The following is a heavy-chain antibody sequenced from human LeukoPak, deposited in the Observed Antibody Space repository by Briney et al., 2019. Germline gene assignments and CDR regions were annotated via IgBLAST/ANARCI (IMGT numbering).Heavy chain of an antibody. J-gene: IGHJ4*02. CDR1: GLAFSAYK. CDR2: ISTDGYTT. D-gene: IGHD2-15*01. V-gene: IGHV3-74*01. CDR3: VVGGSPGY. Sequence: GGSLRLSCAASGLAFSAYKMHWVRQAPRKGLVWVSRISTDGYTTDYADFVQGRFTASRGNTKNTWSLEMNSLRAEDTAVYYCVVGGSPGYWGQGTLVTVSS.